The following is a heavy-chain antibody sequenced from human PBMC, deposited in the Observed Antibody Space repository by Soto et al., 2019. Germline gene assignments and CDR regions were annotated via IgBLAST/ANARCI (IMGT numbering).Heavy chain of an antibody. J-gene: IGHJ3*02. V-gene: IGHV4-34*01. CDR1: GLFLNNGNYY. CDR2: MSHSGGT. Sequence: PAETQALTRACSGLFLNNGNYYLRWIRQPPGKGLEWMGEMSHSGGTHFNPSLKSRVTISVDTSKNQFSLKMSSVTAADTALYYCARVERGTATTVVDAFDIWGPGTMVTVSS. CDR3: ARVERGTATTVVDAFDI. D-gene: IGHD1-1*01.